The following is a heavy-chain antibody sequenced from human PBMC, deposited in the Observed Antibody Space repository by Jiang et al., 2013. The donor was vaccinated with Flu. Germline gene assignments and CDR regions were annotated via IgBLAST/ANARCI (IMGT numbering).Heavy chain of an antibody. J-gene: IGHJ4*02. Sequence: GPGLVKPSETLSLTCTVSGGSISSSSYYWGWIRQPPGKGLEWIGSIYYSGSTYYNPSLKSRVTISVDTSKNQFSLKLSSVTAADTAVYYCARHAVPHFDYWGQGTLVTVSS. V-gene: IGHV4-39*01. CDR2: IYYSGST. D-gene: IGHD1-14*01. CDR3: ARHAVPHFDY. CDR1: GGSISSSSYY.